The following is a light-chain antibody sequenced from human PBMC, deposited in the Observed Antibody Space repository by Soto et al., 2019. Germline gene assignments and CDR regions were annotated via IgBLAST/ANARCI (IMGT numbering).Light chain of an antibody. V-gene: IGLV1-40*01. CDR1: SSNIGAGYD. J-gene: IGLJ1*01. Sequence: QSVLTQPPSVSGAPGQRVTISCTGSSSNIGAGYDVHWYQQLPGAAPKLLIYGNSNRPSGVPDRFSGSRSGTSASLAITGLQPEDGADYYCQSYDTPVYVFGGGTKLTVL. CDR3: QSYDTPVYV. CDR2: GNS.